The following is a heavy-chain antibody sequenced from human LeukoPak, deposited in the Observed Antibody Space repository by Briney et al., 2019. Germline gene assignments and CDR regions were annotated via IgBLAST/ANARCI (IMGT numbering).Heavy chain of an antibody. CDR1: GGTFSSYA. Sequence: SVKVSCKASGGTFSSYAISWVRQAPGQGLEWMGGIIPIFGTANYAQKFQGGVTMTRDTSTSTVYMELSSLRSEDTAVYYCAISAEGYFDYWGQGTLVTVSS. J-gene: IGHJ4*02. CDR3: AISAEGYFDY. V-gene: IGHV1-69*05. CDR2: IIPIFGTA.